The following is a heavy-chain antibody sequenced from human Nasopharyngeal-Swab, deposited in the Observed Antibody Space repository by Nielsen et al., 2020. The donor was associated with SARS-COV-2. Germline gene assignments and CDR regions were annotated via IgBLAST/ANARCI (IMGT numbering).Heavy chain of an antibody. J-gene: IGHJ6*02. D-gene: IGHD6-19*01. CDR3: ARDPTSVAGTGDYYYGMDV. V-gene: IGHV1-46*01. CDR2: INPSGGST. Sequence: ASVQVSCKASGYTFTSYYMHWVRQAPGQGLEWMGIINPSGGSTSYAQKFQGRVTMTRDTSTSTVYMELSSLRSEDTAVYYCARDPTSVAGTGDYYYGMDVWGQGTTVTVSS. CDR1: GYTFTSYY.